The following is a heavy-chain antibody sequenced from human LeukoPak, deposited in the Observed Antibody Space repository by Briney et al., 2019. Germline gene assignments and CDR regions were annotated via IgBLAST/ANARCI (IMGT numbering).Heavy chain of an antibody. CDR2: ISYDGSNK. D-gene: IGHD6-19*01. V-gene: IGHV3-30*04. Sequence: GGSLRLSCAASGFTFSSYAMHWVRQAPGKGLEWVAVISYDGSNKYYADSVKGRFTISRDNSENTLYLQMNSLRAEDTAVYYCARTVAGPYYYYGMDVWGQGTTVTVSS. CDR1: GFTFSSYA. CDR3: ARTVAGPYYYYGMDV. J-gene: IGHJ6*02.